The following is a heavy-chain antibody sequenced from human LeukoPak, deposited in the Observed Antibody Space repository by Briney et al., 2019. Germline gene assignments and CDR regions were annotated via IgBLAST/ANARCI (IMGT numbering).Heavy chain of an antibody. J-gene: IGHJ4*02. Sequence: GGTLRLSCAASGFTFSSYGMSWVRQAPGKGLEWVSAISGSGGSTYYADSVKGRFTISRDNSKNTLYLQMNSLRAEDTAVYYCAKAARWELLMYWGQGTLVTVSS. CDR3: AKAARWELLMY. V-gene: IGHV3-23*01. CDR1: GFTFSSYG. D-gene: IGHD1-26*01. CDR2: ISGSGGST.